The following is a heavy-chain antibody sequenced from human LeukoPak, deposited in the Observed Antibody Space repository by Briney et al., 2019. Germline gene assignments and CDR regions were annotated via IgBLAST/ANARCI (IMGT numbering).Heavy chain of an antibody. CDR1: GFSFSNYW. J-gene: IGHJ3*02. CDR2: INSDGSST. V-gene: IGHV3-74*01. Sequence: GRSLRLSCAASGFSFSNYWMHWVRQAPGKGLVWVSRINSDGSSTTSAASVKVRFTISRDNAKTSLYLQMNSLRVEDMALYYCAKDIYSISWNAPHAFDIWGQGTMVTVSS. CDR3: AKDIYSISWNAPHAFDI. D-gene: IGHD6-13*01.